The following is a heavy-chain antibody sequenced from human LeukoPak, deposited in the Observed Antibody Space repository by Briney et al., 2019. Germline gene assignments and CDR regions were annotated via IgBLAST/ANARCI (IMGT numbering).Heavy chain of an antibody. V-gene: IGHV3-23*01. D-gene: IGHD3-10*01. Sequence: GGSLRLSCAASGFTFSSYGMSWVRQAPGKGLEWVSAISGSGGSTYYADSVKGRFTISRDNSKNTLYLQMNSLRAEDTAVYYCARVMEYYYYYMDVWGKGTTVTISS. CDR3: ARVMEYYYYYMDV. CDR2: ISGSGGST. J-gene: IGHJ6*03. CDR1: GFTFSSYG.